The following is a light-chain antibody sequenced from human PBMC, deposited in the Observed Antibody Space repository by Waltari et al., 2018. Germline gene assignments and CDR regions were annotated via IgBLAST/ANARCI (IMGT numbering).Light chain of an antibody. CDR2: KAS. J-gene: IGKJ1*01. CDR1: QSISSW. V-gene: IGKV1-5*03. Sequence: DIQMTQSPSTLSASVGDRVTITCRASQSISSWLACYQQKPGQAPNLLIFKASSLEKGVPSRFSGSGSGTEFTLTINSLQPDDFATYYCQQYKSPPWTFGQGTKVDI. CDR3: QQYKSPPWT.